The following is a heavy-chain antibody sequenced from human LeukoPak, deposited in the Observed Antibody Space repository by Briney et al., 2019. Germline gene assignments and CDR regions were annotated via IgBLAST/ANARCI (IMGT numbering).Heavy chain of an antibody. CDR1: GGTFSSYA. Sequence: SVKVSCKASGGTFSSYAISWVRQAPGQGLEWMGRIVPIFGTANYAQKFQGRVTITTDESTSTAYMEPSSLRYEDTAVYYCARLPKNKNWFDPWGQGTLVTVSS. J-gene: IGHJ5*02. CDR2: IVPIFGTA. CDR3: ARLPKNKNWFDP. D-gene: IGHD2/OR15-2a*01. V-gene: IGHV1-69*05.